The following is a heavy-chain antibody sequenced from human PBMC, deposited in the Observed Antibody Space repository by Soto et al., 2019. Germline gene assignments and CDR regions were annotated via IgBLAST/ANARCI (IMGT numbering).Heavy chain of an antibody. D-gene: IGHD3-22*01. J-gene: IGHJ5*02. CDR3: ARVRQYYYDSSGYYVLPFDP. V-gene: IGHV1-69*13. Sequence: ASVKVSCKASGGTFSSYAISWVRQAPGQGLEWMGGIIPIFGTANYAQKFQGRVTITADESTSTAYMELSSLRSEDTAVYYCARVRQYYYDSSGYYVLPFDPWGQGTLVTVS. CDR2: IIPIFGTA. CDR1: GGTFSSYA.